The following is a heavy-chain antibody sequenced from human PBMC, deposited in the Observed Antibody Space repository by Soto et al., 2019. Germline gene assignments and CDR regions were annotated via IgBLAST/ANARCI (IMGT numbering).Heavy chain of an antibody. D-gene: IGHD3-10*01. CDR1: GGTFSSYT. V-gene: IGHV1-69*04. CDR2: IIPILGIA. Sequence: SVKVSCKASGGTFSSYTISWVRQAPGQGLEWMGRIIPILGIANYAQKFQGRVTITADKSTSTAYMELSSLRSEDTAVYYCAREGYQLLWLPGSGSYDNYYYYYMDVWGKGTTVTVSS. J-gene: IGHJ6*03. CDR3: AREGYQLLWLPGSGSYDNYYYYYMDV.